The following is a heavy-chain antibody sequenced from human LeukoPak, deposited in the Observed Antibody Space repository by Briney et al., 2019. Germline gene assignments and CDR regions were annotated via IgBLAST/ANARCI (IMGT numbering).Heavy chain of an antibody. CDR1: GGSISSYY. V-gene: IGHV4-59*01. CDR2: IYYSGST. CDR3: ARRGTVTHGVWFDP. J-gene: IGHJ5*02. Sequence: SETLSLTCTVSGGSISSYYWSWIRQPPGKGLEWIGYIYYSGSTNYSPSLKSRVTISVDTSKNQFSLKLSSVTAADTAVYYCARRGTVTHGVWFDPWGQGTLVTVSS. D-gene: IGHD4-17*01.